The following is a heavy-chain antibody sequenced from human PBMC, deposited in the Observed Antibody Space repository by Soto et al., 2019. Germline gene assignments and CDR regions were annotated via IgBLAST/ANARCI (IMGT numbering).Heavy chain of an antibody. V-gene: IGHV4-31*03. D-gene: IGHD2-2*01. CDR3: ARDAPHRQPAATLDYYYYMDV. J-gene: IGHJ6*03. Sequence: SETLSLTCTVSGGSISSGGYYWSWIRQHPGKGLEWIGYIYYSGSTYYNPSLKSRVTISVDTSKDQFSLKLSSVIAADTAVYYCARDAPHRQPAATLDYYYYMDVWGKGTTVTVSS. CDR1: GGSISSGGYY. CDR2: IYYSGST.